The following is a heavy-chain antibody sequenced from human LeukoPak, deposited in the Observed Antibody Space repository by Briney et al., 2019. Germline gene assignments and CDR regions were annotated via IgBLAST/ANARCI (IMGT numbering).Heavy chain of an antibody. CDR1: GGSISSYY. D-gene: IGHD3-22*01. Sequence: SETLSLTCTVSGGSISSYYWSWNRQPPGKGLEWIGSIYYSGSTYYNPSLKSRVTISADTSKNQFSLKLSSVTAADTAMYYCARYYYDSSGHPLDIWGQGTMVTVSS. V-gene: IGHV4-39*07. J-gene: IGHJ3*02. CDR3: ARYYYDSSGHPLDI. CDR2: IYYSGST.